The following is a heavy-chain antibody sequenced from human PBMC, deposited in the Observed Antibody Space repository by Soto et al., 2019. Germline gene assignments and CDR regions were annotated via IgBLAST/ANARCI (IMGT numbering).Heavy chain of an antibody. CDR3: ATSSIAAPYYYYYMDV. CDR1: GGSISSYY. Sequence: SETLSLTCTVSGGSISSYYWSWIRQPPGKGLEWIGYIYYSGSTNYNPSLKSRVTISVDTSKNQFSLKLSSVTAADTAVYYCATSSIAAPYYYYYMDVWGKGTTVTSP. V-gene: IGHV4-59*01. D-gene: IGHD6-6*01. CDR2: IYYSGST. J-gene: IGHJ6*03.